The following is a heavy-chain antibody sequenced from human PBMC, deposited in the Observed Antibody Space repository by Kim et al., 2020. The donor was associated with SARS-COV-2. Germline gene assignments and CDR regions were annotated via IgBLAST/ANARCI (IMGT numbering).Heavy chain of an antibody. V-gene: IGHV3-23*01. CDR3: ANPRQPDY. D-gene: IGHD6-13*01. CDR1: GFTFSNYG. Sequence: GGSLRLSCAASGFTFSNYGMSWVRQAPGKGLEWVSGISGSGDTTTYADSVKGRFTVSRDNSKNTLSLQMSSLRAGDTAIYYCANPRQPDYWGQGTLVTVSS. J-gene: IGHJ4*02. CDR2: ISGSGDTT.